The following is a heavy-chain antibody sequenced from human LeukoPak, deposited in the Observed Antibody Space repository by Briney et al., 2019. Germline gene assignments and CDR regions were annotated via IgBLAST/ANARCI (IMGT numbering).Heavy chain of an antibody. CDR2: IYYSGST. Sequence: KASETLSLTCTVSGGSISSYYWSWIRQPPGKGLEWIGYIYYSGSTNYNPSLKSRVTISVDTSKNQFSLKLSSVTAADTAVYYCARDRGYFSWFDPWGQGTLVTVSS. J-gene: IGHJ5*02. CDR1: GGSISSYY. CDR3: ARDRGYFSWFDP. D-gene: IGHD2/OR15-2a*01. V-gene: IGHV4-59*01.